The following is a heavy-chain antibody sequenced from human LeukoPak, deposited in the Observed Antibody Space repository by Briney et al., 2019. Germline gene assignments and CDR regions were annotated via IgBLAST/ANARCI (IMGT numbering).Heavy chain of an antibody. V-gene: IGHV3-23*01. D-gene: IGHD3-16*01. Sequence: GGSLRLSCAASGFTFSSYAMSWVRQAPGKGLEWVSAISGSGGSTYYADSVKGRFTISRDNSKNTLYLQMNSLRAEDTAVYYCAKVAGIWGGWDYYYFDYWGQGTLVTVSS. CDR3: AKVAGIWGGWDYYYFDY. CDR2: ISGSGGST. J-gene: IGHJ4*02. CDR1: GFTFSSYA.